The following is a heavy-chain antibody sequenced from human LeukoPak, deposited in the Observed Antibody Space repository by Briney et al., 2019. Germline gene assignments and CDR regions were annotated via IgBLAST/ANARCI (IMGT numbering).Heavy chain of an antibody. CDR1: GGSFSGYY. V-gene: IGHV4-34*01. Sequence: PSETLSLTCAVFGGSFSGYYWSWIRQPPGKGLEWIGEINHSGSTNYNPSLKGRVTISVDTSKNQFSLKLSSVTAADTAVYYCAREGGYYDSSGYHDAFDIWGQGTMVTVSS. CDR3: AREGGYYDSSGYHDAFDI. CDR2: INHSGST. D-gene: IGHD3-22*01. J-gene: IGHJ3*02.